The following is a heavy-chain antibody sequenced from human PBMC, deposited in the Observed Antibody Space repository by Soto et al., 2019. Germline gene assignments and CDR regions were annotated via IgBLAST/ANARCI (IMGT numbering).Heavy chain of an antibody. CDR3: ARDRHCDGTGCYGL. CDR2: IYSGGDT. CDR1: GFSVSNNY. J-gene: IGHJ4*02. Sequence: EVQLVESGRDLVQPGGSLRLSCAASGFSVSNNYLRWVRQAPGKGLEWVSLIYSGGDTRYADSVKGRFTISRDNTKITLYLQMNALRVADTAVYFCARDRHCDGTGCYGLWGQGTLVTVSS. V-gene: IGHV3-66*01. D-gene: IGHD2-2*01.